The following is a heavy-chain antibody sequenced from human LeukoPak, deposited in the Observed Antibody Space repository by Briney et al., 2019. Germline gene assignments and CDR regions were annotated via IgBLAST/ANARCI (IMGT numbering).Heavy chain of an antibody. J-gene: IGHJ6*03. Sequence: ASVKVSCEASGYTFTSYDINWVRQATGQGLEWMGWMNPNSGNTGYAQKFQGRVTMTRNTSISTAYMELSSLRSEDTAVYYCARGGYSSSWLYYYYYYMDVWGKGTTVTVSS. D-gene: IGHD6-13*01. V-gene: IGHV1-8*01. CDR1: GYTFTSYD. CDR2: MNPNSGNT. CDR3: ARGGYSSSWLYYYYYYMDV.